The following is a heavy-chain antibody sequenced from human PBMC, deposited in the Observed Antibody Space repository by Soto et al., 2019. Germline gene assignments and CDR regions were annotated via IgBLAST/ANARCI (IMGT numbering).Heavy chain of an antibody. D-gene: IGHD1-7*01. CDR1: DCSISSGCYS. V-gene: IGHV4-30-2*01. CDR3: ARTESGTLDP. Sequence: SETMSHTCAVSDCSISSGCYSWSWIRPPPGKGLEWIGYIYHSGSTYYNPSLKSRVTISVDRSKNQFSLKLSSVTAADTDVYYRARTESGTLDPWGQGTLVTVSS. J-gene: IGHJ5*02. CDR2: IYHSGST.